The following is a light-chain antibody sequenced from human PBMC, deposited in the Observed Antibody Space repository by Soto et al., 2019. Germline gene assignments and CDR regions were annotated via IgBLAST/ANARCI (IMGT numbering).Light chain of an antibody. CDR2: GAS. CDR3: QQYNNFPHT. Sequence: EIVMTQSPATLSVSPGERATLSCRASQSVSSNLAWYQQKPGQAPRLLIYGASTRATGIPARFSGSGSGTDFTLTISTLQSEDFPVYYCQQYNNFPHTFGQGPKVQIK. CDR1: QSVSSN. J-gene: IGKJ1*01. V-gene: IGKV3-15*01.